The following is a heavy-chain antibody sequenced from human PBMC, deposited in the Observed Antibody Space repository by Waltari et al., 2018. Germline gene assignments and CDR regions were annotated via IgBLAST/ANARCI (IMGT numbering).Heavy chain of an antibody. CDR1: GYSISSGYY. D-gene: IGHD2-15*01. CDR3: ARGKGATWYFDL. V-gene: IGHV4-38-2*01. J-gene: IGHJ2*01. Sequence: QVQLQESGPGLVKPSETLSLTCAVSGYSISSGYYWGWIRQPPGKGLEWIGSIYHSGSTYYNPSLKSRVTISVDTSKNQFSLKLSSVTAADTAVYYCARGKGATWYFDLWGRGTLVTVSS. CDR2: IYHSGST.